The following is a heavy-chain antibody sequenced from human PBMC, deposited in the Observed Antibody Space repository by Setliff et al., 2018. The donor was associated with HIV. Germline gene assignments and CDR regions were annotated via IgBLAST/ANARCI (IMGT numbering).Heavy chain of an antibody. Sequence: SETLSLTCTASGGSVSSKSFYWGWIRQPPGKGLEWIGSIRYSGTTHYNPSLKSRVTISVDTSNNQFSLKLRFVTAADTAVYYCVRGDYRIIAAAGSGWFDPWGQGTLVTVSS. D-gene: IGHD6-13*01. V-gene: IGHV4-39*01. CDR3: VRGDYRIIAAAGSGWFDP. CDR1: GGSVSSKSFY. CDR2: IRYSGTT. J-gene: IGHJ5*02.